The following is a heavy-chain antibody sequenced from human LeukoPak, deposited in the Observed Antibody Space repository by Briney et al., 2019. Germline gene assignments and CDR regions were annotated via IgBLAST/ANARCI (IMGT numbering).Heavy chain of an antibody. CDR2: IYYSGST. CDR1: GGSISSYY. V-gene: IGHV4-59*01. Sequence: SETLSLTCTVSGGSISSYYWSWIRQPPGKGLEWIGYIYYSGSTNYNPSLKSRVTISVDTSKNQFSLKLSSVTAADTAVYYCVRDSSGWYRWFDPWGQGTLATVSS. D-gene: IGHD6-19*01. J-gene: IGHJ5*02. CDR3: VRDSSGWYRWFDP.